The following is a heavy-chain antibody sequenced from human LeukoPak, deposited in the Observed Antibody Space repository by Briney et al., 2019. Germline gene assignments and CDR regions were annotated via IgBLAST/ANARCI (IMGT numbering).Heavy chain of an antibody. Sequence: PGGSLRLSCATSGFTFNDYYMDWVRQAPGKGLEWVGRTRNKAKSYTTEYAASVKGRFSVSRDDSKNSVYLQMNSLKTEDTAVYYCTRWGTSGYAYWGQGTLVTVSS. V-gene: IGHV3-72*01. J-gene: IGHJ4*02. CDR3: TRWGTSGYAY. CDR2: TRNKAKSYTT. CDR1: GFTFNDYY. D-gene: IGHD3-22*01.